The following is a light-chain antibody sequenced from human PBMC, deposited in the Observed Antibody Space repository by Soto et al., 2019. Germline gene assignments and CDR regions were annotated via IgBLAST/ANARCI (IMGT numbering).Light chain of an antibody. J-gene: IGLJ1*01. CDR3: CSYAGTSTDV. CDR1: SSDVGSYNL. V-gene: IGLV2-23*01. Sequence: QSALTQPASVSGSPGQSITISCTGTSSDVGSYNLVSWYQQHPGKAPKLVIYEDTKRPSGVSNRFSGSKSGNTASLTISGLQAEDEGDYYCCSYAGTSTDVFGSGTKVTVL. CDR2: EDT.